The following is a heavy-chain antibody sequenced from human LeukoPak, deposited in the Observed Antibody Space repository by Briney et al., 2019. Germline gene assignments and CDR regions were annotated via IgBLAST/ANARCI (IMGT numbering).Heavy chain of an antibody. CDR2: ISSSSSYT. CDR1: GFTFSSYA. Sequence: PGGSLRLSCAASGFTFSSYAMSWIRQAPGKGLEWVSYISSSSSYTNYADSVKGRFTISRDNAKNSLYLQMNSLRDEDTAVYYCARTSATTPDDYYYGMDVWGQGTTVTVSS. V-gene: IGHV3-11*06. J-gene: IGHJ6*02. D-gene: IGHD1-14*01. CDR3: ARTSATTPDDYYYGMDV.